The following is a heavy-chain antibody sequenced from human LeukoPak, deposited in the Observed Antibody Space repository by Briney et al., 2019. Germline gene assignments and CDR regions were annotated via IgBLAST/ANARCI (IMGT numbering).Heavy chain of an antibody. CDR2: ISDSGTT. CDR1: GGSISGWY. J-gene: IGHJ4*02. Sequence: SETLSLTCAVSGGSISGWYWSWIRQPPGKGLEWIGHISDSGTTNYNPSLKSRVTMSVDSSKNQFSLKLTSVTAADTAVYYCARETTLTGYSSGLGFNYWGQGTLVTVSS. CDR3: ARETTLTGYSSGLGFNY. V-gene: IGHV4-59*01. D-gene: IGHD6-19*01.